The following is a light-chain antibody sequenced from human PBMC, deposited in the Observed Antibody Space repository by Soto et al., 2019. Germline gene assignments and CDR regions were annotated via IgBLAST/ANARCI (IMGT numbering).Light chain of an antibody. CDR3: SSYTTSNTRQIV. CDR1: SSDVGGYNY. V-gene: IGLV2-14*01. Sequence: QSVLTQPASVSXSPGHSITISCTGTSSDVGGYNYVSWYQQHPGKAPKFMIYDVSNRPSGVSNRFSGSKSGNTASLTISGLQAEDEADYYCSSYTTSNTRQIVFGTGTKVTVL. CDR2: DVS. J-gene: IGLJ1*01.